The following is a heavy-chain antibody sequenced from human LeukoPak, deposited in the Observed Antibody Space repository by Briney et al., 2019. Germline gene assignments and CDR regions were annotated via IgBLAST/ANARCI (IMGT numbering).Heavy chain of an antibody. CDR3: ARGRRGSSWVYYFDY. D-gene: IGHD6-13*01. CDR1: GCSISSRSYY. Sequence: PSQTLSLTCTVPGCSISSRSYYWSWIRQRAGKGLDRIGLIYTTESTNYNPSLKSRVNISGDTSKNQFSLKLSSVTAADTAVYYCARGRRGSSWVYYFDYWGQGTLVTVSS. V-gene: IGHV4-61*02. J-gene: IGHJ4*02. CDR2: IYTTEST.